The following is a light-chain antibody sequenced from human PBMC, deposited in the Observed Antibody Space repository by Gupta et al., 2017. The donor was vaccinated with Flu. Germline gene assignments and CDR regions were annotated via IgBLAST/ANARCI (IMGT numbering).Light chain of an antibody. Sequence: QSALTQPASVSGSPGQSITTSCTGTSSDVGGYNYVSWYQQHPGKAPKLMIYEVSNRPSGVSNRFSGSKSGNTASLTISGLQAEDEADYYCSSYTSSSFWVFGGGTKLTVL. V-gene: IGLV2-14*01. J-gene: IGLJ3*02. CDR1: SSDVGGYNY. CDR2: EVS. CDR3: SSYTSSSFWV.